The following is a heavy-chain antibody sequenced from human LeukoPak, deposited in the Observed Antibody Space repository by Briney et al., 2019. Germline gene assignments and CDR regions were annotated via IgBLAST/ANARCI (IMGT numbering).Heavy chain of an antibody. CDR2: IKQDGSEK. D-gene: IGHD5-12*01. Sequence: ETLSLTCTVSGGSISSYYWSWIRQPPGKGLEWVANIKQDGSEKYYVDSVKGRFTISRDNAKNSLYLQMNSLRAEDTAVFYCARDGTYTDYDPDFDIWGQGTLVTVSS. CDR1: GGSISSYY. J-gene: IGHJ4*02. CDR3: ARDGTYTDYDPDFDI. V-gene: IGHV3-7*01.